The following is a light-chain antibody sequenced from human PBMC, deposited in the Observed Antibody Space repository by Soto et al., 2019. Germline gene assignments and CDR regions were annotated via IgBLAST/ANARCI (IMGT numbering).Light chain of an antibody. Sequence: IQMSQSPATLSASVGDRVTITCRASQTISGWLAWYQQKPGKAPKLLIYEASTLKSGVPSRFSGSGSGTEFTLTTSSLQPDDFATYYCQHYNSYSEAFGQGTKVDNK. J-gene: IGKJ1*01. CDR1: QTISGW. V-gene: IGKV1-5*03. CDR3: QHYNSYSEA. CDR2: EAS.